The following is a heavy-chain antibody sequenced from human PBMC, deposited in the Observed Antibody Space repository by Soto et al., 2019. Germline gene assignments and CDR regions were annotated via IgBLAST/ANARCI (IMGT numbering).Heavy chain of an antibody. CDR1: GFIFRSYG. Sequence: QVQLVESGGGVVQPGKSLRLFCVATGFIFRSYGVHWVRQAPGKGLEWVAVISHDGSNAYYADAVNGRFTISRDNAKNTVYLQMNSLRGEDTAVYYCAKQGIEVAGTDYFDYWGQGALVTVAS. V-gene: IGHV3-30*18. D-gene: IGHD6-19*01. CDR3: AKQGIEVAGTDYFDY. CDR2: ISHDGSNA. J-gene: IGHJ4*02.